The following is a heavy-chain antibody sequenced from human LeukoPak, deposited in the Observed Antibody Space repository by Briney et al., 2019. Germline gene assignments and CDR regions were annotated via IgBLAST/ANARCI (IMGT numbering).Heavy chain of an antibody. V-gene: IGHV4-39*07. CDR2: IYYSGST. Sequence: SETLSLTCTVSGGSISSSSYYWGWIRQPPGKGLEWIGSIYYSGSTYYNPSLKSRVTISVDTSKNQLSLKLSSVTAADTAVYYCARGENYADYENYFDYWGQGTLVTVSS. CDR3: ARGENYADYENYFDY. CDR1: GGSISSSSYY. J-gene: IGHJ4*02. D-gene: IGHD4-17*01.